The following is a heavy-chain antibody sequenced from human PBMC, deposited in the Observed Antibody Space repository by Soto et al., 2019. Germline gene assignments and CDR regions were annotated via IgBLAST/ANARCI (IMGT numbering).Heavy chain of an antibody. CDR2: ISYDGSNK. V-gene: IGHV3-30-3*01. CDR3: ARARIAVAGQFDY. J-gene: IGHJ4*02. CDR1: GFTFSSYA. Sequence: GGSLRLSCAASGFTFSSYAMHWVRQAPGKGLEWVAVISYDGSNKYYADSVKGRFTISRDNSKNTLYLQMNSLRAEDTAVYYCARARIAVAGQFDYWGQGTLVTVSS. D-gene: IGHD6-19*01.